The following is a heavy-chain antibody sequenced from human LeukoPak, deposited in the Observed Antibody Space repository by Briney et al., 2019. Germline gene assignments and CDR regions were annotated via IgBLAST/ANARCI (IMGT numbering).Heavy chain of an antibody. V-gene: IGHV3-21*01. CDR3: AKDRDGYNSPGNY. D-gene: IGHD5-24*01. CDR2: ISTTSTYI. Sequence: PGGSLRLSCAASGFAFSSYNMKWVRQAPGKGLEWVSFISTTSTYIYYADSVKGRFTVSRDNSKNTLYLQMNSLRAEDTAVYYCAKDRDGYNSPGNYWGQGTLVTVSS. J-gene: IGHJ4*02. CDR1: GFAFSSYN.